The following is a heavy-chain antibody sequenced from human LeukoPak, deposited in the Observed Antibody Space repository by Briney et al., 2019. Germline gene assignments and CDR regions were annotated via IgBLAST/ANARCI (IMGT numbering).Heavy chain of an antibody. CDR2: IYYSGST. Sequence: PSETLSLTCTVSGGSISSSSYYWGWIRQPPGKGLEWIGSIYYSGSTYYNPSLKSRVTISVDTSKNQFSLKLSSVTAADTAVYYCARNGDYSHDYWGQGTLVTVSS. J-gene: IGHJ4*02. CDR1: GGSISSSSYY. CDR3: ARNGDYSHDY. D-gene: IGHD4-17*01. V-gene: IGHV4-39*07.